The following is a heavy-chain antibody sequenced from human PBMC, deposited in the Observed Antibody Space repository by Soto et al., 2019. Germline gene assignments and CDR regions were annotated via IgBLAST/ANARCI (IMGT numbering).Heavy chain of an antibody. CDR3: AREMSIVRHSYYGMDV. D-gene: IGHD3-22*01. V-gene: IGHV1-69*13. CDR1: GGTFSSYA. CDR2: IIPIFGTA. J-gene: IGHJ6*02. Sequence: SVKVSCKASGGTFSSYAISWVRQAPGQGLEWMGGIIPIFGTANYAQKFQGRVTITADESTSTAYMELSSLRSEDTAVYYCAREMSIVRHSYYGMDVWGQGTTVTVSS.